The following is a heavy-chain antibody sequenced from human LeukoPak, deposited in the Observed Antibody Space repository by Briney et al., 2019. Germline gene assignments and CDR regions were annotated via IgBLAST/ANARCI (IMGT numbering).Heavy chain of an antibody. D-gene: IGHD6-19*01. CDR2: ISSSSYI. V-gene: IGHV3-21*01. Sequence: PGGSLRLSCAASGFTFSSYSMNWVRQAPGKGLEWVSSISSSSYIYYADSVKGRFTISRDNAKNSLYLQMNSLRAEDTALYYCASPVEVAGRGGFWGQGTLVTVSS. CDR3: ASPVEVAGRGGF. J-gene: IGHJ4*02. CDR1: GFTFSSYS.